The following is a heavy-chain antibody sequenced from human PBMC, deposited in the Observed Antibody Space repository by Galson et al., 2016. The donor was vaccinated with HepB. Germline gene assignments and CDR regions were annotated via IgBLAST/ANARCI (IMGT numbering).Heavy chain of an antibody. J-gene: IGHJ4*02. D-gene: IGHD3/OR15-3a*01. CDR1: GYNPATYW. CDR3: ARLSDETDSLVCGY. V-gene: IGHV5-51*01. CDR2: IYPLDPDP. Sequence: QSGAEVKKPGESLKISCKTSGYNPATYWIGWVRQMPGKGLEWMGVIYPLDPDPRYSPSFEGQVTISADQSIRTAYLQWSSLKASDTAMYYCARLSDETDSLVCGYGGQGTLVTGSP.